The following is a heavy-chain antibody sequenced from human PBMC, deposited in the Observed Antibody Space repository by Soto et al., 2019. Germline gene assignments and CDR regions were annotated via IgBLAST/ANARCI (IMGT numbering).Heavy chain of an antibody. J-gene: IGHJ4*02. V-gene: IGHV4-39*01. CDR2: IYYSGST. Sequence: PSETLSLTCTVSGGSISSSSYYWGWIRQPPGKGLEWIGNIYYSGSTYYNPSLKSRVTISVDTSKNQFSLKLSSVTAADTAVYYCVRAGIETTPYYFDYWGQGTLVTVSS. CDR3: VRAGIETTPYYFDY. D-gene: IGHD4-4*01. CDR1: GGSISSSSYY.